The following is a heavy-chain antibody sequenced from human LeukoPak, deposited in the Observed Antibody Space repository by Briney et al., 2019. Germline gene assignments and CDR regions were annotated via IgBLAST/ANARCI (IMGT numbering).Heavy chain of an antibody. CDR2: INPNSGGT. J-gene: IGHJ5*02. V-gene: IGHV1-2*02. D-gene: IGHD6-19*01. Sequence: ASVKVSCKASGYTFTGYYMHWVRQAPGQGLEWMGWINPNSGGTNYAQKFQGRVTLTRDTSISTAFMELSRLRSDDMAVYYCARGPDEWLVLPLTWFDPWGQGTLVTVSS. CDR3: ARGPDEWLVLPLTWFDP. CDR1: GYTFTGYY.